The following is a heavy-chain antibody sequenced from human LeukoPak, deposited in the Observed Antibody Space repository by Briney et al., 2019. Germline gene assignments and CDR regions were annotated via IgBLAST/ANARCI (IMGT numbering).Heavy chain of an antibody. D-gene: IGHD3-22*01. V-gene: IGHV1-18*01. CDR3: ARDNDSSSLLDY. CDR1: GYTFTTYS. J-gene: IGHJ4*02. CDR2: ISAYTGHT. Sequence: ASVKVSCKASGYTFTTYSLNWVRQAPGQGLEWMGWISAYTGHTVFAQRLQDRVTMTTDTSTSTAYMELRSLRSDDTAVYYCARDNDSSSLLDYWGQGTLVTVSS.